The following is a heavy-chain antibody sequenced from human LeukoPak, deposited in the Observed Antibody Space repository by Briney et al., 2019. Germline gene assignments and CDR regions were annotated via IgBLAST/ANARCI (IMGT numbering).Heavy chain of an antibody. Sequence: SETLSLTCSVSGGSISSSGHYWGWIRQSPEKGLGWIGSIYSNGNTYYNPSVKSRVTISVDTSKNQFSLKLTSVTAAETAVYYCARSATVTTGYFDYWGQGALVTVSS. V-gene: IGHV4-39*07. J-gene: IGHJ4*02. CDR3: ARSATVTTGYFDY. CDR2: IYSNGNT. D-gene: IGHD4-17*01. CDR1: GGSISSSGHY.